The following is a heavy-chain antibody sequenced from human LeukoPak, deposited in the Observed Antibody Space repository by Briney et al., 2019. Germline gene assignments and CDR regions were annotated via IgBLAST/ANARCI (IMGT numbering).Heavy chain of an antibody. CDR2: INHSGST. CDR1: GGSFSGYY. Sequence: PSETLSLTCAVYGGSFSGYYWSWIHQPPGKGLEWIGEINHSGSTNYNPSLKSRVTISVDTSKNQFSLKLSSVTAADTAVYYCARGRSRLFNYWGQGTLVTVSS. V-gene: IGHV4-34*01. CDR3: ARGRSRLFNY. D-gene: IGHD3-16*01. J-gene: IGHJ4*02.